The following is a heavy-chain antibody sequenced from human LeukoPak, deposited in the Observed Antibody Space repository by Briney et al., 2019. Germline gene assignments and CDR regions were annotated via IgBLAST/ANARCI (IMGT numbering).Heavy chain of an antibody. Sequence: GASVKASCKASGGTFSNYGISWVRQAPGQGLEWMGGIIPIFGTPKYEEKFQGKVTITADEASNIVYMELTSLRLEGTALYFCAGGDTVAVTGSTESWGQGTLVTVSS. V-gene: IGHV1-69*13. CDR2: IIPIFGTP. CDR1: GGTFSNYG. CDR3: AGGDTVAVTGSTES. D-gene: IGHD6-19*01. J-gene: IGHJ5*02.